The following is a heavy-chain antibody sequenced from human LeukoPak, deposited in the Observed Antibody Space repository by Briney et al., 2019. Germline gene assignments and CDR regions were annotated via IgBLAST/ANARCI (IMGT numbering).Heavy chain of an antibody. Sequence: SETLSLTCTVSGGSISSYYWSWIRQPPGKGLEWIGEINHSGSTNYNPSLKSRVTISVDTSKNQFSLKLSSVTTADTAVYYCARGHVVVPAAISRAGWFDPWGQGTLVTVSS. V-gene: IGHV4-34*01. D-gene: IGHD2-2*02. CDR3: ARGHVVVPAAISRAGWFDP. J-gene: IGHJ5*02. CDR2: INHSGST. CDR1: GGSISSYY.